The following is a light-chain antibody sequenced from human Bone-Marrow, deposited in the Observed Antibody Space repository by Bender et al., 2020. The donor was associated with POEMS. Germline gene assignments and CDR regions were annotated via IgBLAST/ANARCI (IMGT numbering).Light chain of an antibody. J-gene: IGLJ3*02. V-gene: IGLV1-44*01. CDR3: AAWEAGLSGGV. Sequence: QSVLTQPPSASGTPGQRVTISCSGSNSNIGTNAVNWYQQFPGTAPKLLIYSDNQRPSGVPARFYAFKSGTSASLAISGLQSEDEADYYCAAWEAGLSGGVFDGGNKLTVL. CDR1: NSNIGTNA. CDR2: SDN.